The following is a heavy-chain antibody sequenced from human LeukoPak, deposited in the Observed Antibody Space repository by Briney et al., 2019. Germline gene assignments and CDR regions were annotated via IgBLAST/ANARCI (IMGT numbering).Heavy chain of an antibody. V-gene: IGHV3-23*01. CDR2: VSGSGGRT. D-gene: IGHD2-8*01. CDR1: GFTFSSFA. CDR3: AKNRGHCVDGVCYNYYYMDL. Sequence: PGGSLRLSCAASGFTFSSFAMTWVRQAPGKGLEWVSNVSGSGGRTYYADSVKGRFTISRDNLKNTLYLQMNGLRAEGTAVYYCAKNRGHCVDGVCYNYYYMDLWGRGTTVTVSS. J-gene: IGHJ6*03.